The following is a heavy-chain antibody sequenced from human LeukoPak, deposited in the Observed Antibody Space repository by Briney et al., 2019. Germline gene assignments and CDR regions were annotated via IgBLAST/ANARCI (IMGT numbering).Heavy chain of an antibody. Sequence: GGSLRLSCAASGFTFSSYWMSWVRQAPGKGLEWVANIKQDGSEKYYVDSVKGRFTISRDNAKNSLYLQMNSLRAEDAAVYYCARDGGSGWPSFDYWGQGTLVTVSS. V-gene: IGHV3-7*01. D-gene: IGHD6-19*01. CDR1: GFTFSSYW. J-gene: IGHJ4*02. CDR3: ARDGGSGWPSFDY. CDR2: IKQDGSEK.